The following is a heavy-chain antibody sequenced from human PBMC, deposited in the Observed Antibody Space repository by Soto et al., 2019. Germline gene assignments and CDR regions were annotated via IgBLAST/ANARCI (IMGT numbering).Heavy chain of an antibody. Sequence: QVQLVESGGGVVQPGRSLRLSCAVSGFTVSTYGMHWVRQARGKGLEWVAVISRDGGTKYYADSVKGRFTISRDNSRNTLFLEMNSLRGDDMAVYYCTAEVASGYWGQGTLVTVSS. CDR2: ISRDGGTK. CDR1: GFTVSTYG. CDR3: TAEVASGY. J-gene: IGHJ4*02. V-gene: IGHV3-30*03. D-gene: IGHD2-21*02.